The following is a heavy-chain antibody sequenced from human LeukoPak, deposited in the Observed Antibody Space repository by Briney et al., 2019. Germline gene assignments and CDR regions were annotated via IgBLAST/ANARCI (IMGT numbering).Heavy chain of an antibody. CDR1: GFTFSSYS. Sequence: GGSLRLSCAASGFTFSSYSMNWVRQAPGKGLEWVSSISSSSTYIYYADSLKGRFAISRDNAKNSLYLQMNSLRAENTAVYYCAKDLNTVTTAFFVHWGQGTLVTVSS. CDR2: ISSSSTYI. CDR3: AKDLNTVTTAFFVH. D-gene: IGHD4-11*01. V-gene: IGHV3-21*06. J-gene: IGHJ4*02.